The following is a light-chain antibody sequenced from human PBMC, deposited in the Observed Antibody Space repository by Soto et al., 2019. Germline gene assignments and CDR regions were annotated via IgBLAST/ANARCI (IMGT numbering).Light chain of an antibody. Sequence: QSALTQPPSVSGSPGQSVTISCTGTSSDVGGYNRVSWYQQPPGTAPKLMIYEVSNRPSGVPDRFSGSKSGNTASLTISGLQAADEANYYCSSYASGSNVVFDGGTKVTVL. J-gene: IGLJ2*01. CDR2: EVS. V-gene: IGLV2-18*02. CDR3: SSYASGSNVV. CDR1: SSDVGGYNR.